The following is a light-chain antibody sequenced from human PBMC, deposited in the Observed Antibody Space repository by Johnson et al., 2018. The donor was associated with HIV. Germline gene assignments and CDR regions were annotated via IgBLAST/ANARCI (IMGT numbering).Light chain of an antibody. CDR2: DNN. CDR3: GTWDNSLSAGV. CDR1: SSNIGNNY. Sequence: QSILTQPPSVSAAPGQKVTISCSGSSSNIGNNYVSWYQQLPGTAPKLLIYDNNKRPSGIPDRFSGSKSGTSVTLGISGLQTGDEADYYCGTWDNSLSAGVFGSGTKVTVL. V-gene: IGLV1-51*01. J-gene: IGLJ1*01.